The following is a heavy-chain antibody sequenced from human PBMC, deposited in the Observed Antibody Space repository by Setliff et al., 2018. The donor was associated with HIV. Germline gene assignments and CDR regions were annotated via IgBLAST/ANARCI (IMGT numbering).Heavy chain of an antibody. V-gene: IGHV4-39*01. CDR2: IYPGST. Sequence: PSETLSLTCSVSGGSIISDIFYWGWIRQPPGKGLEWIGCIYPGSTKCNPSLRSRLTISLDSPTNQFSVTLSSVTAADTAMYYCARYTVGSMVDYWGPGTLVTVSS. D-gene: IGHD1-1*01. CDR3: ARYTVGSMVDY. CDR1: GGSIISDIFY. J-gene: IGHJ4*02.